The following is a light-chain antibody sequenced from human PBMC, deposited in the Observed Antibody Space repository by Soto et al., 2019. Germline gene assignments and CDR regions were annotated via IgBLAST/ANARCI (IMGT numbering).Light chain of an antibody. J-gene: IGKJ5*01. CDR3: QQYYSYPPIT. Sequence: IQLTQSPSSLSASVGDRVTITCRASQTISSWLAWYQQKPGKAPKLLIYKASTLKSGVPSRFSGSGSGTDFTLTISCLQSEDFATYYCQQYYSYPPITFGQGTRLEIK. CDR2: KAS. V-gene: IGKV1-5*03. CDR1: QTISSW.